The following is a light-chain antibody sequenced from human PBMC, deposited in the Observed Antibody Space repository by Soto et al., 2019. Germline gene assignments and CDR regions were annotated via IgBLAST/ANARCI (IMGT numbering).Light chain of an antibody. V-gene: IGKV3-11*01. J-gene: IGKJ1*01. Sequence: EIVLTQSPATLSLSPGERATLSCRASQSVSSYLAWYQQKPGQAPRLLIYDASNRSTGIPARFSGSGSVTDFTLTISSLEPADFAVYYCQQRSNWTFGQGTKVEIK. CDR1: QSVSSY. CDR2: DAS. CDR3: QQRSNWT.